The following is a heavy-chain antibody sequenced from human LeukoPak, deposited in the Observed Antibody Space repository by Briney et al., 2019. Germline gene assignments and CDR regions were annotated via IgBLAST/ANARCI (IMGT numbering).Heavy chain of an antibody. CDR3: AAGPYYYDSSGPYFDY. V-gene: IGHV1-58*01. CDR2: IVVGSGNT. J-gene: IGHJ4*02. CDR1: GFTFTISA. Sequence: SVTVSCKASGFTFTISAVQWVRQARGQRLEWIGWIVVGSGNTNYAQKFQERVTITRDMSTSTAYMELSSLRSEDTAVYYCAAGPYYYDSSGPYFDYWGQGTLVTVSS. D-gene: IGHD3-22*01.